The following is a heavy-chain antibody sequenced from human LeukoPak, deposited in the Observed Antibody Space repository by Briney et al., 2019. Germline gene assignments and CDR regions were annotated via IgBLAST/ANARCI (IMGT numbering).Heavy chain of an antibody. CDR1: GFTFSSYS. D-gene: IGHD6-13*01. J-gene: IGHJ4*02. V-gene: IGHV4-59*01. CDR3: ARGGASSRYFDF. Sequence: GSLRHSCAASGFTFSSYSMNWIRQPPGKGLQWIAFISYSGSPDYNPSLKSRVTISIDTSKNHFSLKLTSVTSADTAVYYCARGGASSRYFDFWGQGTLVTVSS. CDR2: ISYSGSP.